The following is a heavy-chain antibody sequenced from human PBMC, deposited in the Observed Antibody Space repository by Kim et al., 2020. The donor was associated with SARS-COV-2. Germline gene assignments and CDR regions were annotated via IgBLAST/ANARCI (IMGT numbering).Heavy chain of an antibody. D-gene: IGHD6-6*01. CDR2: ISWNSGSI. J-gene: IGHJ6*03. CDR3: AKSGSSYSLSYYYYYMDV. V-gene: IGHV3-9*01. CDR1: GFTFGDYA. Sequence: GGSLRRSCAASGFTFGDYAMHWVRQAPGKGLEWVSGISWNSGSIGYADSVKGRFTISRDNAKDSLYLQMNSLRAEDTALYYCAKSGSSYSLSYYYYYMDVWGKGTTVTVSS.